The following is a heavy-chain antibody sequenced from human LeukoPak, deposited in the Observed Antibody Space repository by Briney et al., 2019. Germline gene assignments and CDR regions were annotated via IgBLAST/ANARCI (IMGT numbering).Heavy chain of an antibody. D-gene: IGHD3-16*01. V-gene: IGHV3-66*01. CDR1: GFTVSSNY. Sequence: GGSLRLSCAASGFTVSSNYMSWVRQAPGKGLEWVSVIYSGGSTYYADSVKGRFTISRDNSKNTLYLQMNSLRAEDTAVYYCAGARTRGEVARDYWGQGTLVTVSS. CDR2: IYSGGST. J-gene: IGHJ4*02. CDR3: AGARTRGEVARDY.